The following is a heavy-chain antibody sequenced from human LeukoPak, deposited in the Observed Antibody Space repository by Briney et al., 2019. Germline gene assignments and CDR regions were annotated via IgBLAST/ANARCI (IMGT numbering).Heavy chain of an antibody. J-gene: IGHJ4*02. Sequence: PGTLSLTRPVSLGSLSRYYWSWIRQPPREGLEWIGYIYYSVSTNYTPPPKSRVTPSVDTPNNHFSLKLSSVTAPRTHVYYFARGPVGPKVPFDYWGQGTLVTVSS. D-gene: IGHD1-26*01. V-gene: IGHV4-59*01. CDR1: LGSLSRYY. CDR3: ARGPVGPKVPFDY. CDR2: IYYSVST.